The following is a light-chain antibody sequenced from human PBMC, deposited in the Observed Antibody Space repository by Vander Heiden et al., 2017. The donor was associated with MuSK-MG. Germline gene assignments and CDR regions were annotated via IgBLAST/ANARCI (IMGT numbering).Light chain of an antibody. J-gene: IGKJ3*01. CDR3: QQRSNWQT. CDR1: QRVSSY. Sequence: EIVLTQSPATLSLSPGERATLSCRASQRVSSYLAWYQQKPGQAPRLLIYDASNRATGIPARFSGSGSGTDFTLTISSLEPEDFAVYYCQQRSNWQTFGPGTKVDIK. V-gene: IGKV3-11*01. CDR2: DAS.